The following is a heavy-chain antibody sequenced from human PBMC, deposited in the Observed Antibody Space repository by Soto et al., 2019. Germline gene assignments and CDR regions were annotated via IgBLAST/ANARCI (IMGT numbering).Heavy chain of an antibody. V-gene: IGHV4-59*01. Sequence: SETLSLTCSVSGGSISNYYWNWIRQPPGKGLEWIGYFYYIGSTNYNPSLKSRVTISADTSKNQFSLKVRSVTAADTAVYYCARSEYSSSSSGYYYYYMDVWGKGTTVTVSS. J-gene: IGHJ6*03. D-gene: IGHD6-6*01. CDR3: ARSEYSSSSSGYYYYYMDV. CDR2: FYYIGST. CDR1: GGSISNYY.